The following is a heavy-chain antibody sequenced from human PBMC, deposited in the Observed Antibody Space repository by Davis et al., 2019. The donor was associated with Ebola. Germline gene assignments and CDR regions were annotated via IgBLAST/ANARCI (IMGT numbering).Heavy chain of an antibody. J-gene: IGHJ6*02. CDR3: ARDRPYCSGGSCYYYLYGMDV. CDR1: GGTFSSYA. Sequence: SVKVSCKASGGTFSSYAISWVRQAPGQGLEWMGGIIPIFGTANYAQKFQGRVTITADESTSTAYMELSSLRSEDTAVYYCARDRPYCSGGSCYYYLYGMDVWGQGTTVSVSS. D-gene: IGHD2-15*01. V-gene: IGHV1-69*13. CDR2: IIPIFGTA.